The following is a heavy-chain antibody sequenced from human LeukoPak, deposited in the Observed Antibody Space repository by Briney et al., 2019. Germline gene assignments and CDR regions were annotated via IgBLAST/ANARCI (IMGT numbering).Heavy chain of an antibody. CDR2: IFYSGST. CDR3: ARAVQLERPPPLIGYYYIDV. V-gene: IGHV4-59*01. Sequence: PGGSLRLSCAASGFTFSSYTMSWVRQAPGKGLEWIGYIFYSGSTNYNPSLRSRVTISVDTSKNQFSLKLSSVTAADTAVYYCARAVQLERPPPLIGYYYIDVWGKGTTVTVSS. CDR1: GFTFSSYT. D-gene: IGHD1-1*01. J-gene: IGHJ6*03.